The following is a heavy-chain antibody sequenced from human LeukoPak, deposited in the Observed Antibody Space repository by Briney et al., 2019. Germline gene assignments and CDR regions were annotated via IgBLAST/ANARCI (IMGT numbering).Heavy chain of an antibody. D-gene: IGHD3-22*01. CDR2: INQDGGAK. CDR3: ATSHDSSGNN. V-gene: IGHV3-7*01. Sequence: PGGSLRLSCAASGFTFSSYWMAWVRQAPGKGLEWVGNINQDGGAKFSVDSVKGRFTISRDNARNSLYLQMNNLRVEDTGNYYCATSHDSSGNNWGQGTLVTVSS. CDR1: GFTFSSYW. J-gene: IGHJ4*02.